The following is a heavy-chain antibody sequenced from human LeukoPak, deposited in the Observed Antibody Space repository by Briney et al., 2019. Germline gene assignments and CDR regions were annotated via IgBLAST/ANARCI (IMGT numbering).Heavy chain of an antibody. CDR1: GDSVSSNSAA. D-gene: IGHD6-13*01. CDR2: TYYRSKWYN. V-gene: IGHV6-1*01. CDR3: ARDQEGIVAAGNSYYFDY. J-gene: IGHJ4*02. Sequence: SQTLSLTCAISGDSVSSNSAAWNWIRQSPSRGLEWLGRTYYRSKWYNDYAVSVKSRITINPDTSKNQFSLQLNSVTPEDTAVYYCARDQEGIVAAGNSYYFDYWGQGTLVTVSS.